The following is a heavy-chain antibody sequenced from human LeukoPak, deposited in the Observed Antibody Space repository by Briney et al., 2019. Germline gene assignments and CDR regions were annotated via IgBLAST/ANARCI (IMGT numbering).Heavy chain of an antibody. CDR1: GYTFTCYY. J-gene: IGHJ4*02. Sequence: GASVKVSCKASGYTFTCYYMHWVRQAPGQGLEWMGIINPSGGSTSYAQKFQGRVTMTRDMSTSTDYMELSSLRSEDTAVYYCARGRTVLRFLEWFLDYWGQGTLVTVSS. D-gene: IGHD3-3*01. CDR3: ARGRTVLRFLEWFLDY. CDR2: INPSGGST. V-gene: IGHV1-46*01.